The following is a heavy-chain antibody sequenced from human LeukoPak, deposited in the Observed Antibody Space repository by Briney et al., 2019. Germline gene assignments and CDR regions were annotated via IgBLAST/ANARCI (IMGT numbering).Heavy chain of an antibody. D-gene: IGHD2-15*01. CDR2: IYYSGST. CDR1: GGSISSGDYY. CDR3: ARVQRYCSGGSCYGGGYFDY. V-gene: IGHV4-30-4*01. Sequence: SETLSLTCTVSGGSISSGDYYWSWIRQPPGKGLEWIGYIYYSGSTYYNPSLKSRVTISVDTSKNQFSLKLSSVTAAGTAVYYCARVQRYCSGGSCYGGGYFDYWGQGTLVTVSS. J-gene: IGHJ4*02.